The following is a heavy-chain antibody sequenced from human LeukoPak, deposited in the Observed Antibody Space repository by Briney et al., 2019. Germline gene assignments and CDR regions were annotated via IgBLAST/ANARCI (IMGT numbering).Heavy chain of an antibody. Sequence: GGSLRLSCAASGFSFSSYSMNWVRQAPGQGLGWVSCISSSRTYVYYADSVKGRFTISRDNAKNSLYLEMTSLRAEDTAVYYCASGSPAGDYWGQGTLVTVSS. CDR1: GFSFSSYS. J-gene: IGHJ4*02. V-gene: IGHV3-21*01. CDR2: ISSSRTYV. CDR3: ASGSPAGDY. D-gene: IGHD1-26*01.